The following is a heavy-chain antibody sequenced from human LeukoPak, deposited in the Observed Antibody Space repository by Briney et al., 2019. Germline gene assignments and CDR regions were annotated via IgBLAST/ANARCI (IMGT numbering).Heavy chain of an antibody. Sequence: LVASVKVSCKASGYTFTSYDINWVRQATGQGLEWMGWMNPNSGNTGYAQKFQGRVTMTRNTSISTAYMELSSLRSEDTAVYYCAREPVGYYYDSSGYSRWGQGTLATVSS. V-gene: IGHV1-8*01. CDR2: MNPNSGNT. D-gene: IGHD3-22*01. CDR1: GYTFTSYD. J-gene: IGHJ4*02. CDR3: AREPVGYYYDSSGYSR.